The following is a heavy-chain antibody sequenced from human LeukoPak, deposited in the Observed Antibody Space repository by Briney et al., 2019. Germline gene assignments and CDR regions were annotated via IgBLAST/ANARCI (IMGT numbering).Heavy chain of an antibody. CDR3: ARDAPHQRFDY. CDR2: IDLNTGDT. Sequence: ASVRVSCKASGYTFIDYWIHWVRQAPGQGVEWMGKIDLNTGDTTSAQKFQGRVTMTRDTSISTVYLDLSGLGSDDTAVYYCARDAPHQRFDYWGQGTLVTVSS. J-gene: IGHJ4*02. CDR1: GYTFIDYW. V-gene: IGHV1-2*02.